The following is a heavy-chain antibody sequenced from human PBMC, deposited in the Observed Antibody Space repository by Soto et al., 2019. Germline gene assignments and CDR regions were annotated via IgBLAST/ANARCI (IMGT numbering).Heavy chain of an antibody. Sequence: SETLSLTCTVSGGSISSGGYYWSWISQHPGKGLEWIGYIYYSGSTYYNPSLKSRVTISVDTSKNQFSLKLSSVTAADTAVYYCARDPEGGGAFDIWGQGTMVTVSS. CDR2: IYYSGST. CDR1: GGSISSGGYY. J-gene: IGHJ3*02. D-gene: IGHD2-15*01. CDR3: ARDPEGGGAFDI. V-gene: IGHV4-31*03.